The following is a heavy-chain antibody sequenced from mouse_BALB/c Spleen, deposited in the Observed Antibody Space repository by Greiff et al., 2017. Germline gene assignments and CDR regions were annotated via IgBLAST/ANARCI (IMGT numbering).Heavy chain of an antibody. Sequence: EVQLQQSGAELVRSGASVKLSCTASGFNIKDYYMHWVKQRPEQGLEWIGWTDPENGDTEYAPKFQGKATMTADTSSNTAYLQLSSLTSEDTAVYYCNARGYGYFDYWGQGTTLTVSS. CDR1: GFNIKDYY. J-gene: IGHJ2*01. D-gene: IGHD3-1*01. CDR3: NARGYGYFDY. CDR2: TDPENGDT. V-gene: IGHV14-4*02.